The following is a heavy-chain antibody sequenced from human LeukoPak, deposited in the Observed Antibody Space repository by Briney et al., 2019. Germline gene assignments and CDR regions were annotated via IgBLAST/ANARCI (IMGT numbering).Heavy chain of an antibody. J-gene: IGHJ6*02. CDR1: GLTVSSNY. V-gene: IGHV3-11*05. Sequence: KTGGSLRLSCAASGLTVSSNYMSWVRQAPGKGLEWVSYISSSSSCTNYADSVKGRFTISRDNAKNSLYLQMNSLRAEDTAVYYCAREGGIAAAGTQYYYYGMDVWGQGTTVTVSS. D-gene: IGHD6-13*01. CDR3: AREGGIAAAGTQYYYYGMDV. CDR2: ISSSSSCT.